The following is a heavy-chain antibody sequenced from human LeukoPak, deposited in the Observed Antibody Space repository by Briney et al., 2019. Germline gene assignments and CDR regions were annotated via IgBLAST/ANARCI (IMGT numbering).Heavy chain of an antibody. D-gene: IGHD2-15*01. CDR1: GGSVSSYY. J-gene: IGHJ4*02. Sequence: SETLSLTCTVSGGSVSSYYWSWIRQPPGKGLEWIGYIYYSGSNNYNPSLKSRVTISVDTSKNQFSLKLSSVTAADTAVYYCARYYREVVVAATTNYFDYWGQGTLVTVSS. CDR3: ARYYREVVVAATTNYFDY. CDR2: IYYSGSN. V-gene: IGHV4-59*02.